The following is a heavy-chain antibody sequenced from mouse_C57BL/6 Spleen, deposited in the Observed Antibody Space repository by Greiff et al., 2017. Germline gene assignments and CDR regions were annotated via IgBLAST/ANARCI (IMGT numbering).Heavy chain of an antibody. J-gene: IGHJ3*01. CDR3: AREGSSGYVTY. Sequence: VQLKESGPGLVKPSQSLSLTCSVTGYSITSGYYWNWIRQFPGNKLEWMGYISYDGSNNYNPSLKNRISITRDTSKNQFFLKLNSVTTEDTATYYCAREGSSGYVTYWGQGTLVTVSA. CDR2: ISYDGSN. CDR1: GYSITSGYY. D-gene: IGHD3-2*02. V-gene: IGHV3-6*01.